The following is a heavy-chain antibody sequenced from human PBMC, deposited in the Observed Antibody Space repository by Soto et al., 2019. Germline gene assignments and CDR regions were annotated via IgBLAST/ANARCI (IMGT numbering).Heavy chain of an antibody. CDR1: GGSFSGYY. Sequence: SETLSLTCAVYGGSFSGYYWSWIRQPPGKGLEWIGEINHSGSTNYNPSLKSRVTISVDTSKNQFSLKLSSVTAADTAVYYCARTYYDFWSGYYMGASDIWGQGTMVT. CDR2: INHSGST. J-gene: IGHJ3*02. CDR3: ARTYYDFWSGYYMGASDI. V-gene: IGHV4-34*01. D-gene: IGHD3-3*01.